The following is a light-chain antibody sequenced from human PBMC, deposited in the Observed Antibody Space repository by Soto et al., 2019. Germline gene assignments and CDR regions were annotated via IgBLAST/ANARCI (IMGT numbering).Light chain of an antibody. J-gene: IGKJ1*01. CDR2: GAS. V-gene: IGKV3-20*01. CDR3: QQYGSSPPWT. Sequence: MVLAESPGTLSLSPGERATLSCRASQSVSSSYLAWYQQKPGQAPRLLIYGASSRATGIPDRFSGSGSGTDFTLTISRLEPEDFAVYYCQQYGSSPPWTFGQGTKV. CDR1: QSVSSSY.